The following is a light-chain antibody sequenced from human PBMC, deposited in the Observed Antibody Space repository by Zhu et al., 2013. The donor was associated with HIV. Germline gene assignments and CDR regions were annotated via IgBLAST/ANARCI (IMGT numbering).Light chain of an antibody. J-gene: IGLJ1*01. V-gene: IGLV7-46*01. CDR1: TGTVTSGHY. Sequence: QAVVTQEPSLTVSPGGTVTLTCGSSTGTVTSGHYPYWFQQKPGQAPRTLIYDTNNKHPWTPARFSGSLIGGKAALTLSGAQPEDEADYHCLLSYGEVYVFGTGTKVTVL. CDR2: DTN. CDR3: LLSYGEVYV.